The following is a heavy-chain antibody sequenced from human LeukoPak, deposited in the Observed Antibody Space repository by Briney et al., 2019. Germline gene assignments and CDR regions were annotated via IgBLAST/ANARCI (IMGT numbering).Heavy chain of an antibody. D-gene: IGHD6-13*01. V-gene: IGHV4-4*09. Sequence: PSETLSLTCTVSGGSISSYYWSWIRQPPGKGLEWIGYIYTSGSTNYNPSLKSRVTISVDTSKNQFSLKLSSVTAADTAVYYCARHGIAAGVDYWAREPWSPSPQ. J-gene: IGHJ4*02. CDR2: IYTSGST. CDR3: ARHGIAAGVDY. CDR1: GGSISSYY.